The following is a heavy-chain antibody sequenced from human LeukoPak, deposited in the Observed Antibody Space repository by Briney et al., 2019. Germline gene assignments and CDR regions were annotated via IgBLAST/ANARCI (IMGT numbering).Heavy chain of an antibody. V-gene: IGHV3-66*01. Sequence: GGSLRLSCAASGFTVSSNYMSWVRQAPGKGLEWVSVIYSGGSTYYADSVKGRFTISRDNSKNTLYLQMNSLRAGDTAVYYCARGCQVWIQLKERCAFDIWGQGTMVTVSS. D-gene: IGHD5-18*01. J-gene: IGHJ3*02. CDR2: IYSGGST. CDR1: GFTVSSNY. CDR3: ARGCQVWIQLKERCAFDI.